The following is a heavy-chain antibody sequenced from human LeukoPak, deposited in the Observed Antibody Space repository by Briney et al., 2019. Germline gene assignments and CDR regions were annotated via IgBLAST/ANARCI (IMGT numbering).Heavy chain of an antibody. CDR3: ARGVRGVIILNYYYYMDV. CDR2: MNPNSGNT. J-gene: IGHJ6*03. D-gene: IGHD3-10*01. Sequence: ASVKVSCKASGYTFTSYDINWVRQATGQGLEWMGWMNPNSGNTGYAQKFQGRVTMTRNTSISTAYMELSSLRSEDTAVYYCARGVRGVIILNYYYYMDVWGKGTTVTISS. V-gene: IGHV1-8*01. CDR1: GYTFTSYD.